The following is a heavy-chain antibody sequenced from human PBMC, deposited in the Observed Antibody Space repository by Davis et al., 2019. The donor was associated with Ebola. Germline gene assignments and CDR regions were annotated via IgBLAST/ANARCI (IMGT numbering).Heavy chain of an antibody. CDR1: GGSVSSGSYY. D-gene: IGHD3-22*01. V-gene: IGHV4-61*01. Sequence: SETLSLTCTVSGGSVSSGSYYWSWIRQPPGKGLEWIGYIYYSGSTNYNPSLKSRVTISVDTSKNQFSLKLSSVTAADTAVYYCARHAVSRLGRVGSGYDNWGQGTLVTVSS. CDR2: IYYSGST. CDR3: ARHAVSRLGRVGSGYDN. J-gene: IGHJ4*02.